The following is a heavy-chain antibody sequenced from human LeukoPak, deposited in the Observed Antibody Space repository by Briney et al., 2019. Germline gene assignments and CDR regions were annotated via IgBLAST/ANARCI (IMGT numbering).Heavy chain of an antibody. CDR2: IIPIFGTA. D-gene: IGHD2-2*01. V-gene: IGHV1-69*13. CDR3: ARSPRSYQLLYWFDP. CDR1: GGTLSSYA. Sequence: SVKVSCKASGGTLSSYAISWVRQAPGQGLEWMGGIIPIFGTANYAQKFQGRVTITADESTSTAYMELSSLRSEDTAVYYCARSPRSYQLLYWFDPWGQGTLVTVSS. J-gene: IGHJ5*02.